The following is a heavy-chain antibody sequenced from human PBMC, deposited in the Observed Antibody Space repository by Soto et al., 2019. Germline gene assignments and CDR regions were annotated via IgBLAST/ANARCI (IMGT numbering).Heavy chain of an antibody. CDR2: IHYSGTT. Sequence: ETLSLTCTVSGASMRNYFGTWMRQPPGKGLEWIGYIHYSGTTSFFPSHNPSLRSRVSISEDTSKTQLSLKLLYVTTADTVVYFCAAGEDSSRNLAPYYLDFWGQGTLVTVSS. J-gene: IGHJ4*02. CDR3: AAGEDSSRNLAPYYLDF. D-gene: IGHD6-13*01. V-gene: IGHV4-59*01. CDR1: GASMRNYF.